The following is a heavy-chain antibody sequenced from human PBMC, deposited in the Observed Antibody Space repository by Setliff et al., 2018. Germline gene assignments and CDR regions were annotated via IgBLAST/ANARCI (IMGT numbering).Heavy chain of an antibody. CDR3: AISTIFGVVSPTPDAFDI. CDR1: GYSISSGYY. J-gene: IGHJ3*02. V-gene: IGHV4-38-2*01. CDR2: IYHSGST. Sequence: SETLSLTCAVSGYSISSGYYWGWIRQPPGKGLEWIGSIYHSGSTYYNPSLKSRVTISVDTSKNQFSLKLSRLRSEDTAVYYCAISTIFGVVSPTPDAFDIWGQGTMVTVSS. D-gene: IGHD3-3*01.